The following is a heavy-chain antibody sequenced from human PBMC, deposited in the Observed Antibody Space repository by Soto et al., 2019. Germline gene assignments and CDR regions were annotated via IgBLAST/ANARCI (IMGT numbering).Heavy chain of an antibody. Sequence: QVQLVQSGAEVKKPGSSVKVSCKASGGTFSSYTFTWVRQAPGQGLEWMGRIIPALNTVNYAQNFQGRLTITGAMSTSTAYLELSSLRSEDTAVYYCARSNYYYDSRTYYNSFDFWGQGTLVTVSS. J-gene: IGHJ4*02. D-gene: IGHD3-10*01. CDR3: ARSNYYYDSRTYYNSFDF. CDR2: IIPALNTV. CDR1: GGTFSSYT. V-gene: IGHV1-69*08.